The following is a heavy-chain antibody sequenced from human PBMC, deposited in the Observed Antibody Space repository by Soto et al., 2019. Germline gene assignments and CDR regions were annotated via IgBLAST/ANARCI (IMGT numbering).Heavy chain of an antibody. CDR3: AREEGSGWSKYYYYYGMDV. J-gene: IGHJ6*02. CDR1: GFTFSSYS. Sequence: EVQLVESGGGLVQPGGSLRLSCAASGFTFSSYSMNWVRQAPGKGLEWVSYISSSSSTIYYADSVKGRFTISRDNAKNSLYLQMNSLRDEDTAVYYCAREEGSGWSKYYYYYGMDVWGQGTTVTVSS. D-gene: IGHD6-19*01. CDR2: ISSSSSTI. V-gene: IGHV3-48*02.